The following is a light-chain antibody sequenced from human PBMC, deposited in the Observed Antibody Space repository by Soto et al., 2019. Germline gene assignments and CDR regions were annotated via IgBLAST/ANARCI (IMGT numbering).Light chain of an antibody. J-gene: IGLJ1*01. CDR1: SSDIGEYNY. CDR2: EVS. CDR3: SSYTTTSLGV. V-gene: IGLV2-14*01. Sequence: QSALTQPASVSGSPGQSITISCTGTSSDIGEYNYVSWYQQYPGKAPKLIIFEVSDRPSGISNRFSGSKSGKTASLTISGLRAEDEADYYCSSYTTTSLGVFGTGTKLTVL.